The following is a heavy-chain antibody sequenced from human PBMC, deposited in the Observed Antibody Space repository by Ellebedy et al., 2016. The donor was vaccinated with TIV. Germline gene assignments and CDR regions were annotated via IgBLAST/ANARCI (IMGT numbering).Heavy chain of an antibody. CDR1: GFTFSGSW. J-gene: IGHJ4*02. V-gene: IGHV3-7*01. CDR2: INPDGSEQ. CDR3: ARDRSLSEILGDKYFDY. Sequence: GESLKISXAASGFTFSGSWMNWVRQAPGKGLEWVAHINPDGSEQNYVDSMKGRLTISRDNAKNSLYLQMNSLKAEDTAMYYCARDRSLSEILGDKYFDYWGQGTLVTVSS. D-gene: IGHD2-8*02.